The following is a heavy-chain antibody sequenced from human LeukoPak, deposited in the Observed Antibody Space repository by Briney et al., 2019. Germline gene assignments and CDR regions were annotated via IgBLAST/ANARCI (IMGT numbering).Heavy chain of an antibody. Sequence: PGGSLRLSCAASGFMFTNFAFHWVRHAPGKGPEWVATVSYDGKYEFYSDSAKGRFSISRNDSDSTVHLQMHSLRPEDSAVYYCAKVRGPLYYYAVDAWGQGTKVTVSS. CDR2: VSYDGKYE. V-gene: IGHV3-30*18. J-gene: IGHJ6*02. CDR1: GFMFTNFA. D-gene: IGHD1-14*01. CDR3: AKVRGPLYYYAVDA.